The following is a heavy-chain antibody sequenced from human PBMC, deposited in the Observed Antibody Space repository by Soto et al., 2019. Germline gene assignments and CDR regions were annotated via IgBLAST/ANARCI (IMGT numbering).Heavy chain of an antibody. CDR2: IVPLFRTT. Sequence: QVQLVQSGAEAKKPGSSVKVSCKTSGGTFSSYAISWVRQAPGQGLEWMGGIVPLFRTTNYAQKFQGRVTLAAYTSTYTVYVELSGLRSGDTAVYYCARGGSSSTWSNLLDRSGLDVWGQGPTVTVSS. CDR3: ARGGSSSTWSNLLDRSGLDV. V-gene: IGHV1-69*06. CDR1: GGTFSSYA. J-gene: IGHJ6*02. D-gene: IGHD6-13*01.